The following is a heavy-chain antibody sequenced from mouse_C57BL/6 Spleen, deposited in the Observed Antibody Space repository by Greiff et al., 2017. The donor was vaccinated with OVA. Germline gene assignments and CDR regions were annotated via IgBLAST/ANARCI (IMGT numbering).Heavy chain of an antibody. Sequence: VHLVESGAELVRPGTSVTVSCKASGYAFTNYLIEWVKQRPGQGLEWIGVINPGSGGTNYNEKFKGKATLTADKSSSTAYMQLSSQTAEDAAVYVCARWDENYAMDYWGQGTSVTVSS. D-gene: IGHD4-1*01. CDR3: ARWDENYAMDY. CDR2: INPGSGGT. V-gene: IGHV1-54*01. J-gene: IGHJ4*01. CDR1: GYAFTNYL.